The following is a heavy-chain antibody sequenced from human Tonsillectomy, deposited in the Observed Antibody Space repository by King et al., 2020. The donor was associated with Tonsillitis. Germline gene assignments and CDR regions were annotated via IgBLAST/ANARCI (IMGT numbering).Heavy chain of an antibody. CDR3: ARPGY. J-gene: IGHJ4*02. CDR2: IYHTGST. V-gene: IGHV4-38-2*01. CDR1: GYSISSGYY. Sequence: QLQESGPGLVKPSETLSLTCAVSGYSISSGYYWGWIRQPPGKGLEWIGNIYHTGSTFYNPSLKSRVTISVDTSKNQFSLNLTSVTAADTAVCYCARPGYWGQGTLVTVSS.